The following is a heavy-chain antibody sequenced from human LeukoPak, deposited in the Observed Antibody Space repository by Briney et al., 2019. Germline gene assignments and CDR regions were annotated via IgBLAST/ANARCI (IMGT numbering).Heavy chain of an antibody. D-gene: IGHD3-22*01. V-gene: IGHV3-7*01. Sequence: GGSLRLSCAASGFTFDDYAMHWVRQAPGKGLEWVANIKQDGSEKYYVDSVKGRFTISRDNAKNSLYLQMNSLRAEDTAVYYCASLYYYDSSGYYYGYYFDYWGQGTLVTVSS. CDR1: GFTFDDYA. CDR3: ASLYYYDSSGYYYGYYFDY. CDR2: IKQDGSEK. J-gene: IGHJ4*02.